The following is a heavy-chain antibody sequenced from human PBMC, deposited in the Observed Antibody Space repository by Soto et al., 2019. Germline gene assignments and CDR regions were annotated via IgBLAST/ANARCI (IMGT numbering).Heavy chain of an antibody. CDR2: IYYSGST. J-gene: IGHJ4*02. D-gene: IGHD1-26*01. CDR3: ARHPYFAKPHYFDF. CDR1: GGSISSSSYY. V-gene: IGHV4-39*01. Sequence: SETLSLTCTVSGGSISSSSYYWGWIRQPPGKGLEWIGSIYYSGSTYYNPSLKSRVTISVDTSKNQFSLKLSSVTAADTAVYYCARHPYFAKPHYFDFWGQGTPVTVSS.